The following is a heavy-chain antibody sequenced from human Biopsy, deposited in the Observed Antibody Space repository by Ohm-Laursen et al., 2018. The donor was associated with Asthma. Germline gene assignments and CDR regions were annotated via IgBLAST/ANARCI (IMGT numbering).Heavy chain of an antibody. D-gene: IGHD3-9*01. CDR1: GYNFISFA. Sequence: ASVKVSCNASGYNFISFAIHWARQAPGQRLEWMGWVNTGNGDTKYSQKFQGRVTITRDTSASTAYMELRSLRSEDTATYYCARTYYDFLTGQVKDVFGVWGQGTMVTVSS. V-gene: IGHV1-3*04. J-gene: IGHJ3*01. CDR2: VNTGNGDT. CDR3: ARTYYDFLTGQVKDVFGV.